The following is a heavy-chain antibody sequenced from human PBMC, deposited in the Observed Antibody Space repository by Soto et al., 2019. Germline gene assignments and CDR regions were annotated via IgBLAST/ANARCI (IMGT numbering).Heavy chain of an antibody. D-gene: IGHD6-13*01. CDR3: ASGQQLVRNY. V-gene: IGHV4-30-2*01. Sequence: QLQLQASGSGLVKPSQTLSLTCAVSGGSISSGGYSWSWIRQPPGKGLAWIGYIYHSGSTYYNPSLKSRVTISVDRSKNQFSLKLSSVTAADTAVYYCASGQQLVRNYWGQGTLGTVSS. J-gene: IGHJ4*02. CDR1: GGSISSGGYS. CDR2: IYHSGST.